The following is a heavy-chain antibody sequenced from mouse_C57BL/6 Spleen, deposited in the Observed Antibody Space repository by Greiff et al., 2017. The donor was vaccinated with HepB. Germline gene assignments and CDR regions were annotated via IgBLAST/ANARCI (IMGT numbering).Heavy chain of an antibody. Sequence: EVQWVESGGGLVKPGGSLKLSCAASGFTFSDYGMHWVRQAPEKGLEWVAYISSGSSTIYYAETVKGRFTISRDNAKNTLFLQMTSLRSEDTAMYYCARTPNYYGSSYDWYFDVWGTGTTVTVSS. CDR1: GFTFSDYG. V-gene: IGHV5-17*01. CDR3: ARTPNYYGSSYDWYFDV. D-gene: IGHD1-1*01. CDR2: ISSGSSTI. J-gene: IGHJ1*03.